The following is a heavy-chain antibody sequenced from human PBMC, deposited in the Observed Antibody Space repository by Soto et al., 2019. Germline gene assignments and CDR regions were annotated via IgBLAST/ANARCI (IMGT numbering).Heavy chain of an antibody. CDR1: GYTFTSYD. Sequence: QVQLVQSGAEVKKPGASVKVSCKASGYTFTSYDINWVRQATGQGLEWMGWMNPNSGNTGYEQKFQGRVTMTRNTSISTAYMELSSLRSDDTAVYYCARERGDFATVRFDPWGQGTLVTVSS. J-gene: IGHJ5*02. CDR3: ARERGDFATVRFDP. D-gene: IGHD2-21*02. CDR2: MNPNSGNT. V-gene: IGHV1-8*01.